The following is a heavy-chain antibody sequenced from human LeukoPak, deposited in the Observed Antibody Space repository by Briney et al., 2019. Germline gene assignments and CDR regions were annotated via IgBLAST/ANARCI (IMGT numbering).Heavy chain of an antibody. CDR1: GGSISSGSYY. Sequence: SETLSLTCTVSGGSISSGSYYWSWIRQPAGKGLEWIGRIYTSGSTNYNPSLKSRVTISVDTSKNQFSLKLSSVTAADTAVYYCARSSYTSSWFDPWGQGTLVTVSS. D-gene: IGHD6-6*01. V-gene: IGHV4-61*02. CDR2: IYTSGST. J-gene: IGHJ5*02. CDR3: ARSSYTSSWFDP.